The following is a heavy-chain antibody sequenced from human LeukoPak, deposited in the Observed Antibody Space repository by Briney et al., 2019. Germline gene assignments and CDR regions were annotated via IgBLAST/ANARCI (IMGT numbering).Heavy chain of an antibody. CDR2: IIPIFGTA. CDR1: GYTFTSYY. Sequence: ASVKVSCKASGYTFTSYYVHWVRQAPGQGLEWMGGIIPIFGTANYAQKFQGRVTITADESTSTAYMELSSLRSEDTAVYYCARDRRRSSSRYGWFDPWGQGTLVTVSS. V-gene: IGHV1-69*13. CDR3: ARDRRRSSSRYGWFDP. J-gene: IGHJ5*02. D-gene: IGHD6-13*01.